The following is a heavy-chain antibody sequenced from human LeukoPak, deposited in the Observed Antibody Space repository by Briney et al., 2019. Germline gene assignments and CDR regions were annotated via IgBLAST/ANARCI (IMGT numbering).Heavy chain of an antibody. CDR3: ARGTLRLFDY. Sequence: SETLSLTCTVSGGSISSGGHYWSWIRQHPAKGLEWIGYIYYSGSAYYNPSLESRVTISVDTSKNQFSLKLTSVTAADTAVYFCARGTLRLFDYWGQGTLVTVSS. D-gene: IGHD5/OR15-5a*01. V-gene: IGHV4-31*03. CDR2: IYYSGSA. CDR1: GGSISSGGHY. J-gene: IGHJ4*02.